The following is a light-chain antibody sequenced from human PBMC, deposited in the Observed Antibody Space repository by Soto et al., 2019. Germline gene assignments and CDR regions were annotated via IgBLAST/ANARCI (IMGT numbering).Light chain of an antibody. CDR1: ESLNRAGPNFNSY. V-gene: IGKV3-15*01. CDR3: QQYKLWPIT. J-gene: IGKJ4*01. CDR2: DAS. Sequence: EIVVTQSPATLSVSPGERATLSCRASESLNRAGPNFNSYLAWYQQKPGQAPRLLIYDASTRATGIPARFSGSGSVTDFTHTISSLQSEDFAVYYCQQYKLWPITFGGGTNVEIK.